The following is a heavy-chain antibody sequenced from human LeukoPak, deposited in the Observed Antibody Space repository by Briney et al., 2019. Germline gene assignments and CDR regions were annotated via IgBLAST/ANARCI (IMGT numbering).Heavy chain of an antibody. CDR1: GFSFSTYW. D-gene: IGHD2-15*01. CDR3: ARGGLHCSGGSCYDY. CDR2: ISSDGSST. J-gene: IGHJ4*02. V-gene: IGHV3-74*01. Sequence: GGSLRLSCAASGFSFSTYWMHWVRHAPGTGLVWVSRISSDGSSTTYADSVQGRFTISRDNAKNTLYLQMNSLRAEDTAVYYCARGGLHCSGGSCYDYWGQGTLVTVSS.